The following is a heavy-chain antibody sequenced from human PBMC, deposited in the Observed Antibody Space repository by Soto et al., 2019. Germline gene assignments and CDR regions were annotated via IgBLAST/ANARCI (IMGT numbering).Heavy chain of an antibody. Sequence: GGSLRLSCAASGFTFSDYYMSWIRQAPGKGLEWVSYISSSGSTIYYADSVKGRFTISRDNAKNSLYLQMNSLRAEDTAVYYCARGADYGDSRDAFDIWGQGTMVTVSS. D-gene: IGHD4-17*01. J-gene: IGHJ3*02. CDR2: ISSSGSTI. CDR3: ARGADYGDSRDAFDI. V-gene: IGHV3-11*01. CDR1: GFTFSDYY.